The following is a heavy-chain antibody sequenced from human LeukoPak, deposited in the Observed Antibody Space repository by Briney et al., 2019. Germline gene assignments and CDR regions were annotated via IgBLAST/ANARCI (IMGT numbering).Heavy chain of an antibody. CDR2: ISYEGSVK. V-gene: IGHV3-30*18. CDR3: AKDVGMYFYDSSGYGHFDN. J-gene: IGHJ4*02. CDR1: GFTFSAYG. Sequence: PGRSLRLSCAASGFTFSAYGMHWVRQAPGKGLEWVAVISYEGSVKFYGDFVEGRFTIFRDNSKNTLYLEMNNLRPEDTAVYYCAKDVGMYFYDSSGYGHFDNWGQGTLVTVSS. D-gene: IGHD3-22*01.